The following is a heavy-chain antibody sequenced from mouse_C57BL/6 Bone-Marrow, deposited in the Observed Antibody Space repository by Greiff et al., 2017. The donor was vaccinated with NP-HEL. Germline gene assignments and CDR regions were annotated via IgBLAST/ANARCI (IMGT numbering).Heavy chain of an antibody. J-gene: IGHJ3*01. CDR2: IYPSDSET. V-gene: IGHV1-61*01. D-gene: IGHD1-1*01. CDR3: VYGSEEFAY. CDR1: GYTFTSYW. Sequence: QFQLQQPGAELVRPGSSVKLSCKASGYTFTSYWMDWVKQRPGQGLEWIGNIYPSDSETHYNQKFKDKATLTVDKSSSTAYMQLSSLTSEDSAVYYCVYGSEEFAYWGQGTLVTVSA.